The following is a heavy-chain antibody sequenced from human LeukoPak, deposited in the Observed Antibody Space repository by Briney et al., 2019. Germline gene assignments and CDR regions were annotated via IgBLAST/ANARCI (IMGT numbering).Heavy chain of an antibody. CDR1: GYTFTSYD. CDR2: MNPNSGNT. CDR3: ARGGGLYSSGGSCDAFDI. Sequence: ASVNVSCKASGYTFTSYDINWVRQATGQGLEWMGWMNPNSGNTGYAQKFQGRVTMTRNTSISTAYMELSSLRSEDTAVYYCARGGGLYSSGGSCDAFDIWGQGTMVTVSS. D-gene: IGHD2-15*01. J-gene: IGHJ3*02. V-gene: IGHV1-8*01.